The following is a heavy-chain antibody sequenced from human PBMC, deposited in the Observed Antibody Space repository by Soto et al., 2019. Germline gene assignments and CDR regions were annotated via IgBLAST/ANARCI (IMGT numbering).Heavy chain of an antibody. CDR3: AKDLDDGGRYWYFDL. J-gene: IGHJ2*01. D-gene: IGHD4-17*01. Sequence: QVQLVQSGAEVKKPGASVKVSCRASGYTFTPYGFTWVRQPPGQGLEWLGWFNPDNGGKHTVQRLQDRLTLTTDRSTTTAYMELRSLIYDDTAVYYCAKDLDDGGRYWYFDLWGRGTLVTVSS. CDR1: GYTFTPYG. V-gene: IGHV1-18*01. CDR2: FNPDNGGK.